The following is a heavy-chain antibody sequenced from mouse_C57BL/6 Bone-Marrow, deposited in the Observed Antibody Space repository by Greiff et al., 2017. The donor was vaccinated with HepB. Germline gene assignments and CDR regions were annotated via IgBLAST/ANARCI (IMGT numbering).Heavy chain of an antibody. Sequence: VQLQQSGAELVRPGASVKLSCTASGFNIKDYYMHWVKQRPEQGLEWIGRIDPEDGDTEYAPKFQGKATMTADTSSNTAYMQLRNLTSEDTAVYYCTRGTGPYYAMDYWGQGTSVTVSS. CDR2: IDPEDGDT. V-gene: IGHV14-1*01. J-gene: IGHJ4*01. CDR3: TRGTGPYYAMDY. CDR1: GFNIKDYY. D-gene: IGHD4-1*01.